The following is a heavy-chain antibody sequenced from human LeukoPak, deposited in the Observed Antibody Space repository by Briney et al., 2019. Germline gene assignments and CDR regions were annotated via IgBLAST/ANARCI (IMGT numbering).Heavy chain of an antibody. V-gene: IGHV5-51*01. Sequence: HGESLKISCKGSGYSFISYWSGWVPQMPGKGLEWMGIIYPGDSDTRYSPSFQGQVTISANKPISPAYLQWRSLKASNTAMYYCARVQGIVGATNAFDIWGQGTMVTVSS. CDR1: GYSFISYW. D-gene: IGHD1-26*01. CDR3: ARVQGIVGATNAFDI. CDR2: IYPGDSDT. J-gene: IGHJ3*02.